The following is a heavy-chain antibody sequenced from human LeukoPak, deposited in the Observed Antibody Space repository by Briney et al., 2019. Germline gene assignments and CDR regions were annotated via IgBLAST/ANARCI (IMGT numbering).Heavy chain of an antibody. V-gene: IGHV4-34*01. CDR2: INHSGYT. J-gene: IGHJ4*02. CDR3: ARGQYTGSPTH. Sequence: SETLSLTCAVYGGSFTDYYWSWIRRPPGKGLEWIGEINHSGYTNYNPSLKSRVSVSVDTSKNQFSLKLSSVTAADTAVYYCARGQYTGSPTHWGQGTLVTVSS. CDR1: GGSFTDYY. D-gene: IGHD5-12*01.